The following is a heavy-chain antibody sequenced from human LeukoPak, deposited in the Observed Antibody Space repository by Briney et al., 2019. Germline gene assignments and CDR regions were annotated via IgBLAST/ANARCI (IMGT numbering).Heavy chain of an antibody. CDR1: GGSFSGYY. V-gene: IGHV4-34*01. Sequence: PSETLSLTCAVYGGSFSGYYWSWIRQPPGKGLEWIEEINHSGSTNYNPSLKSRVTISVDTSKNQFSLKLSSVTAADTAVYYCARGGTGVDIVATIPLPFDYWGQGTLVTVSS. CDR3: ARGGTGVDIVATIPLPFDY. CDR2: INHSGST. J-gene: IGHJ4*02. D-gene: IGHD5-12*01.